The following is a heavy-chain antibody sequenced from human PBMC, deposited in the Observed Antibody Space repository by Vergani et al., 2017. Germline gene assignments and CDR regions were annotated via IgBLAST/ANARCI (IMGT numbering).Heavy chain of an antibody. CDR1: GGSFSGYY. D-gene: IGHD3-10*01. V-gene: IGHV4-34*01. CDR3: ARGGRMVRGVINWFDP. Sequence: QVQLQQWGAGLLKPSETLSLTCAVYGGSFSGYYWSWIRQPPGKGLGWIGEINHRGSTNYNPSLKSRVTISVDTSKNQFSLKLSSVTAADTAVYYCARGGRMVRGVINWFDPWGQGTLVTVSS. CDR2: INHRGST. J-gene: IGHJ5*02.